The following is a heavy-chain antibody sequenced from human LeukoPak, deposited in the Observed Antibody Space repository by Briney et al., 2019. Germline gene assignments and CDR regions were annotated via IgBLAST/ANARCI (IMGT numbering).Heavy chain of an antibody. V-gene: IGHV4-34*01. CDR2: INHSGST. J-gene: IGHJ5*02. D-gene: IGHD3-3*01. Sequence: PSETLSLTCAVYGGSFSGYYWSWIRQPPGKRLEWIGEINHSGSTNYNPSLKSRVTISVDTSKNQFSLKLSSVTAADTAVYYCARGRGDFWSGYYNSWFDPWGQGTLVTVSS. CDR3: ARGRGDFWSGYYNSWFDP. CDR1: GGSFSGYY.